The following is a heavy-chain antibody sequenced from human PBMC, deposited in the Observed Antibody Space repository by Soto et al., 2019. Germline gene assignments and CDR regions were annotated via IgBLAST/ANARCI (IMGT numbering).Heavy chain of an antibody. CDR3: AREWQSGTFDY. CDR1: GGTFSSYA. Sequence: SVKVSCKASGGTFSSYAIRWVRQAPVQGLEWMGGIIPIFGTANYEQKFQGRVTITADASTSTAYMELSSLRSEDTAVYYCAREWQSGTFDYWGQGTLVTVSS. V-gene: IGHV1-69*01. J-gene: IGHJ4*02. D-gene: IGHD3-3*01. CDR2: IIPIFGTA.